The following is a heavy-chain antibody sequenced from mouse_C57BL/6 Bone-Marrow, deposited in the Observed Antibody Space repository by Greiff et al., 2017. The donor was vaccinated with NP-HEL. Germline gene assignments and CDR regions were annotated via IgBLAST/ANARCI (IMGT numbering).Heavy chain of an antibody. V-gene: IGHV5-9-1*02. CDR1: GFTFSSYA. D-gene: IGHD3-2*02. J-gene: IGHJ2*01. Sequence: LQQSGEGLVKPGGSLNLSCAASGFTFSSYAMSWVRQTPEKRLEWVAYISSGGDYIYYADTVKGRFTISRDNARNTLYLQMSSLKSEDTAMYYCTRDQAQALDYWGQGTTLTVSS. CDR2: ISSGGDYI. CDR3: TRDQAQALDY.